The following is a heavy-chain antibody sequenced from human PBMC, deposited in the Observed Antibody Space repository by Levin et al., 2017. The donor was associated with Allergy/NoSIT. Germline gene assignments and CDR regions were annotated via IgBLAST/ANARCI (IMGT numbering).Heavy chain of an antibody. J-gene: IGHJ4*02. CDR1: GFTFRGSA. CDR2: ISSGGDTT. Sequence: GESLKISCAASGFTFRGSAMSWVRQAPGEGLEWVSAISSGGDTTYYSDSVKGRFTISRDNSRNTLYLQLNNLRAEDTAVYFCAKVLSGNYRTPQEYWGQGTLVTVSS. D-gene: IGHD1-26*01. CDR3: AKVLSGNYRTPQEY. V-gene: IGHV3-23*01.